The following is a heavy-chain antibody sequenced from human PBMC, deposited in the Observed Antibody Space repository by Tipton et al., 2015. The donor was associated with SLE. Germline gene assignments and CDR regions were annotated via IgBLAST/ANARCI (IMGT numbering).Heavy chain of an antibody. CDR2: INHSGST. J-gene: IGHJ5*02. CDR1: GGSFSGYY. V-gene: IGHV4-34*01. CDR3: ASPDSSGSNWFDP. D-gene: IGHD3-22*01. Sequence: LRLSCAVYGGSFSGYYWSWIRQPPGKGLEWIGEINHSGSTNYNPSLKSRVTISVDTSKNQFSLKLSSVTAADTAVDYCASPDSSGSNWFDPWGQGTLATVSS.